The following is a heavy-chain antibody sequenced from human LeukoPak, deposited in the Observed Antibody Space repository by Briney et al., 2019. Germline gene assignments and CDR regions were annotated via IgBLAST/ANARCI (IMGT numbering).Heavy chain of an antibody. CDR3: AKHQLTNLDANFDY. CDR1: GYSFTSYG. Sequence: ASVKVSCKASGYSFTSYGISWVRQAPGQGLELMGWISVYNGNTNYAQKLQGRVTMTTDTSTSTAYMELRSLRSDDTAVYYCAKHQLTNLDANFDYWGQGNLVTVSS. D-gene: IGHD1-1*01. CDR2: ISVYNGNT. V-gene: IGHV1-18*01. J-gene: IGHJ4*02.